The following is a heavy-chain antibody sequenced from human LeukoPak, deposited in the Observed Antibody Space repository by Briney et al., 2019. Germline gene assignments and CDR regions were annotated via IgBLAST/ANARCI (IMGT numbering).Heavy chain of an antibody. J-gene: IGHJ4*02. V-gene: IGHV3-15*01. CDR2: IKSKTDSGTT. CDR1: GFTFSDAW. CDR3: TSLAMIRGVIPFDY. D-gene: IGHD3-10*01. Sequence: GGSLRLSCAASGFTFSDAWMSWVRQAPGKGLEWVGRIKSKTDSGTTDYAAPVKGRFTISRDDSKNTMYLQMNSLKTEDTAVYYCTSLAMIRGVIPFDYWGQGTLVTVSS.